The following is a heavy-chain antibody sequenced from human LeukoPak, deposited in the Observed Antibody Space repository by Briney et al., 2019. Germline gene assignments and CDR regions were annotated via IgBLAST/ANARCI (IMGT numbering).Heavy chain of an antibody. D-gene: IGHD6-19*01. CDR1: GYTFTGYY. J-gene: IGHJ4*02. V-gene: IGHV1-2*06. CDR2: INPNSGGT. CDR3: ARGIAVAANEDC. Sequence: ASVKVSCKASGYTFTGYYMHWVRQAPGQGLEWVGRINPNSGGTNYAQKFQGRVTMTRDTSISTAYMELSRLRSDDTAVYYCARGIAVAANEDCWGQGTLVTVSS.